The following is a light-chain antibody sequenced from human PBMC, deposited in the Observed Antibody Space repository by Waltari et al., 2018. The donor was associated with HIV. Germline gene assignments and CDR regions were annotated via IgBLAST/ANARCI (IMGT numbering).Light chain of an antibody. J-gene: IGLJ3*02. CDR3: QTWGPGFQV. CDR2: LNSDGSH. Sequence: QVVLTQSPSASASLGASVKLTCTLSNGHASYAIAWHQQQPEKGPRLLVKLNSDGSHFKGDGIPARFSGSSSGAERYLTISSLQSEDEADYYCQTWGPGFQVFGGGTKLTVL. V-gene: IGLV4-69*01. CDR1: NGHASYA.